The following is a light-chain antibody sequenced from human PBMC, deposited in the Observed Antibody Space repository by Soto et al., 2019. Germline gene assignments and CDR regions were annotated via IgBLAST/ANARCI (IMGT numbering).Light chain of an antibody. V-gene: IGKV1-5*01. J-gene: IGKJ4*01. CDR2: DAF. Sequence: DIQMTQSPSTLSAFVGDRVTINCRASQSISSWVAWYQQKPGKAPKLLIYDAFSLESGVPSRFSGSGFGTEFTLTISSLQPDDFATYYCQQYNSYLLTFGGGTKLEIK. CDR3: QQYNSYLLT. CDR1: QSISSW.